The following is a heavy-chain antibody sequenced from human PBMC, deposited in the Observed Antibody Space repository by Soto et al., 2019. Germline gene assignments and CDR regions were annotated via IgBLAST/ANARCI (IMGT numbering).Heavy chain of an antibody. CDR3: AKDMSNRGYSGYDSGAFDI. CDR1: GFTFSSYG. D-gene: IGHD5-12*01. V-gene: IGHV3-30*18. Sequence: GGSLRLSCAASGFTFSSYGMHWVRQAPGKGLEWVAVISYDGSNKYYADSVKGRFTISRDNSKNTLYLQMNSLRAEDTAVYYCAKDMSNRGYSGYDSGAFDIWGQGTMVTVSS. CDR2: ISYDGSNK. J-gene: IGHJ3*02.